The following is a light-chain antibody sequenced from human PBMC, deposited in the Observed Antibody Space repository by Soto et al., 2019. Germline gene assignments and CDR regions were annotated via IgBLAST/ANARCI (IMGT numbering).Light chain of an antibody. Sequence: QSALTQPASVSGSPGQSITISCTGSSSDIGGFDYVSWYQHRPGEAPKLTIYEVSNRPSGVSYRFSGSKSDNTASLTISGLQAEDEGVYYCSSYTSSTTVVFGTGTKLTVL. CDR2: EVS. CDR3: SSYTSSTTVV. J-gene: IGLJ1*01. CDR1: SSDIGGFDY. V-gene: IGLV2-14*01.